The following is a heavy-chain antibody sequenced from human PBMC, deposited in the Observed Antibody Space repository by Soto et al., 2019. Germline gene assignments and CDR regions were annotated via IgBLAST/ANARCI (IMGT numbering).Heavy chain of an antibody. CDR2: IKRDESKK. V-gene: IGHV3-7*05. CDR3: ARDVSPGNSLLELEAFDI. Sequence: EVQLVESGGGLVQPGASLRLSCAASGFTFSDYWMTWVRQAPGKGLEWVANIKRDESKKSYLDSVRGLFTICRDNARNSLYRQMDCLRAEDKALYYCARDVSPGNSLLELEAFDICGQGTMVTVSS. J-gene: IGHJ3*02. CDR1: GFTFSDYW. D-gene: IGHD1-7*01.